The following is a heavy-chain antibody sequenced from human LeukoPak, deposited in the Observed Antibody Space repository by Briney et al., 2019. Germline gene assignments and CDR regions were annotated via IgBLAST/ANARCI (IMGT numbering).Heavy chain of an antibody. J-gene: IGHJ3*02. CDR3: ARESDIVVVTAIPGYAFDI. V-gene: IGHV4-30-4*01. D-gene: IGHD2-21*02. Sequence: PSETLSLTCTVSGGSISSGDYYWSWIRQPPGEGLEWIGYIYYSGSTYYNPSLKSRVTISVDTSKNQFSLKLSSVTAADTAVYYCARESDIVVVTAIPGYAFDIWGQGTMVTVSS. CDR1: GGSISSGDYY. CDR2: IYYSGST.